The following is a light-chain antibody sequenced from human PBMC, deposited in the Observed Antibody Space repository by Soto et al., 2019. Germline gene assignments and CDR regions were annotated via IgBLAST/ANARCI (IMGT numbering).Light chain of an antibody. CDR2: AAS. Sequence: DIQMTQSPRFLSASVGDSLTLTCRASQTVTSYLNWYQQKPGKAPKLLIYAASTLQSGVPSRFSGSGSRTEFTLTIISLQPEDFATYYCQQSYRFPKTFGRGTKVDIK. J-gene: IGKJ1*01. CDR3: QQSYRFPKT. V-gene: IGKV1-39*01. CDR1: QTVTSY.